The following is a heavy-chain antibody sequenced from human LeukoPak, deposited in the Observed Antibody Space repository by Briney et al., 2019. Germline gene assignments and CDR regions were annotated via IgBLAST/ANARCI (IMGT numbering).Heavy chain of an antibody. CDR3: ARDLTPLEWLKPSYYYYMDV. D-gene: IGHD3-3*01. J-gene: IGHJ6*03. CDR2: INPNSGGT. Sequence: ASVTVSCKASGYTFTGYYMHWVRQAPGQGLEWMGWINPNSGGTDYAQNFQGRVTMTRDTSISTAYMELSRLRSDDTAVYYCARDLTPLEWLKPSYYYYMDVWGKGTTVTVSS. CDR1: GYTFTGYY. V-gene: IGHV1-2*02.